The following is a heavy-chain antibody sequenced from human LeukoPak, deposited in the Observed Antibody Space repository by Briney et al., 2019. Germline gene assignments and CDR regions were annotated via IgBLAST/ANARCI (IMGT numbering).Heavy chain of an antibody. Sequence: PSETLSLTCAVSGYSISSGYYWGWIRQPPGKGLEWIGSNYHSGSTYYNPSLKSRVTISVGTSKNQFSLKLSSVTAADTAVYYCARRTYYYDSSGYLDYWGQGTLVTVSS. CDR1: GYSISSGYY. D-gene: IGHD3-22*01. CDR2: NYHSGST. V-gene: IGHV4-38-2*01. J-gene: IGHJ4*02. CDR3: ARRTYYYDSSGYLDY.